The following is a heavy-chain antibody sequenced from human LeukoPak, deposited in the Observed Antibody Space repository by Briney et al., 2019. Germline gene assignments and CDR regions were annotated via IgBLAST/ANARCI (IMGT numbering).Heavy chain of an antibody. CDR3: AKATGSWGPNDY. CDR2: ISGSGGST. D-gene: IGHD7-27*01. Sequence: GGSLRLSCAASGFTFSSYAMSWVRQAPGKGLEWVSFISGSGGSTSYADSMRGRFTSSGDNSNNTLYLQMKNLRAEDTAVYYCAKATGSWGPNDYWGQGALVTVSS. CDR1: GFTFSSYA. J-gene: IGHJ4*02. V-gene: IGHV3-23*01.